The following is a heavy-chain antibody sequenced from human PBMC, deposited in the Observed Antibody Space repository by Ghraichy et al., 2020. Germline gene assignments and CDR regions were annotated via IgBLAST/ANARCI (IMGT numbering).Heavy chain of an antibody. Sequence: SETLSLTCTVSGGSISSYYWSWIRQPPGKGLEWIGYIYYSGSTNYNPSLKSRVTISVDTSKNQFSLKLSSVTAADTAVYYCARSPPGRGAYYMDVWGKGTTVTVSS. D-gene: IGHD3-10*01. J-gene: IGHJ6*03. CDR3: ARSPPGRGAYYMDV. V-gene: IGHV4-59*01. CDR2: IYYSGST. CDR1: GGSISSYY.